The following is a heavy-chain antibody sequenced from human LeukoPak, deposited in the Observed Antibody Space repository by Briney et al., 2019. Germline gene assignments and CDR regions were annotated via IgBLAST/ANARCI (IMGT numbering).Heavy chain of an antibody. CDR3: VSGLDTALFDY. J-gene: IGHJ4*02. CDR2: INHSGST. Sequence: SETLSLTCAVYGGSFSGYCWSWIGQPPGKGLEWIGEINHSGSTNYNPSLKSRVTISVDTSKNQFSLKLSSVTAADTAVYYCVSGLDTALFDYWGQGTLVTVSS. V-gene: IGHV4-34*01. CDR1: GGSFSGYC. D-gene: IGHD5-18*01.